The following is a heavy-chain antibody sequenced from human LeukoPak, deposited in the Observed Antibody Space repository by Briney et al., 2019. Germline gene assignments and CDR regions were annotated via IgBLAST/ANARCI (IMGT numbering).Heavy chain of an antibody. J-gene: IGHJ4*02. CDR3: ARGGYDSSGYYNYFDY. Sequence: ASVKVSCKVSGYTLTELSMHWVRQAPGKGLEWMGGFDPEDGETIYAQKFQGRVTMTEDTSTDTAYMELSSLRSEDTAVYYCARGGYDSSGYYNYFDYWGQGTLVTVSS. D-gene: IGHD3-22*01. V-gene: IGHV1-24*01. CDR2: FDPEDGET. CDR1: GYTLTELS.